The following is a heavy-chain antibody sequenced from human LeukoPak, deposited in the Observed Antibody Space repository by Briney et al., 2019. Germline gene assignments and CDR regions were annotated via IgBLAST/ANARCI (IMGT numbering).Heavy chain of an antibody. V-gene: IGHV3-21*01. CDR3: AMSNYYDSSGYYYYYYGMDV. J-gene: IGHJ6*02. D-gene: IGHD3-22*01. CDR2: ISSSSSYI. CDR1: GFTSSSYS. Sequence: GSLRLSCAASGFTSSSYSMNWVRQAPGKGLEWVSSISSSSSYIYYADSVKGRFTISRDNAKNSLYLQMNSLRAEDTAVYYCAMSNYYDSSGYYYYYYGMDVWGQGTTVTVSS.